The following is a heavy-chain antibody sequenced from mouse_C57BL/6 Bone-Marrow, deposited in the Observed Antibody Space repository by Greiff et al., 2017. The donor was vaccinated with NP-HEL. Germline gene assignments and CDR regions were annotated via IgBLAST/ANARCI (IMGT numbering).Heavy chain of an antibody. V-gene: IGHV2-9-1*01. D-gene: IGHD1-1*01. CDR2: IWTGGGT. Sequence: QVQLKESGPGLVAPSPSLSITCTVSGFSLTSYAISWVRQPPGKGLEWLGVIWTGGGTNYNSALKSRLSISKDNAKSQVFLKMNSLQTDDTARYYCARFDYYGSSYLSLAYWGQGTLVTVSA. CDR3: ARFDYYGSSYLSLAY. J-gene: IGHJ3*01. CDR1: GFSLTSYA.